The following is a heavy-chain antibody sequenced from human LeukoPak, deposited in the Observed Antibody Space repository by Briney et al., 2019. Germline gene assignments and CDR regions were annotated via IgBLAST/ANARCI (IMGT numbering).Heavy chain of an antibody. Sequence: SQTLSLTCTVSGGSISSGSYYWSWIRQPAGQGLEYIGRMYTSGSTNYNPSLKSRVTISVDTSKNQFSLKLSSVTAADTAVYYCARSRGWLQSHPLGYWGQGTLVTVSS. CDR3: ARSRGWLQSHPLGY. CDR2: MYTSGST. D-gene: IGHD5-24*01. V-gene: IGHV4-61*02. J-gene: IGHJ4*02. CDR1: GGSISSGSYY.